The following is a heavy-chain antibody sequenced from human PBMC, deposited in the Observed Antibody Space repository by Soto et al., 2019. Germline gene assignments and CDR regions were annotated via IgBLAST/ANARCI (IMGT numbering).Heavy chain of an antibody. Sequence: SETLSLTCAVYCGSFSGYYWSWIRQPPWKGLEWIGEINHSGSTNYNPSLKSRVTISVDTSTNQFSLKLSSVTAADTAVYYCARGRRRGDTYGYDYWGQGPLVTVSS. V-gene: IGHV4-34*01. D-gene: IGHD5-18*01. CDR1: CGSFSGYY. CDR3: ARGRRRGDTYGYDY. CDR2: INHSGST. J-gene: IGHJ4*02.